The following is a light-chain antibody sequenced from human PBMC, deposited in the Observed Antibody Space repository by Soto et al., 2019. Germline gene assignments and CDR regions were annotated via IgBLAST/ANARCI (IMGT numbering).Light chain of an antibody. V-gene: IGLV2-23*02. CDR1: SSDVGSYNL. J-gene: IGLJ2*01. CDR3: CSYAGSSTPVV. CDR2: EVS. Sequence: QSALTQPASVSGSPGQSITISCNGTSSDVGSYNLVSWYQQHPGKAPKLMIFEVSKRPSGVSNRFSGSKSGNTASLTISGLQAEDEADYYCCSYAGSSTPVVFGGGTQLTVL.